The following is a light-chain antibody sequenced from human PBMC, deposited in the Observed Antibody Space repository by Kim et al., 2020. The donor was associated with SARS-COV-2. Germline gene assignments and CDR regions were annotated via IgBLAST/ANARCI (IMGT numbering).Light chain of an antibody. V-gene: IGLV2-8*01. CDR2: EVT. Sequence: QSALTQPPSASGSPGQSVTISCTGTSSDVGTYNYVSWYQQHPGKAPKLVIYEVTKRPSGVPDRFSGSKSGNTASLTVSGLQTEDEADYYCSSSAVNNNLMFGGGTQLTVL. CDR1: SSDVGTYNY. J-gene: IGLJ3*02. CDR3: SSSAVNNNLM.